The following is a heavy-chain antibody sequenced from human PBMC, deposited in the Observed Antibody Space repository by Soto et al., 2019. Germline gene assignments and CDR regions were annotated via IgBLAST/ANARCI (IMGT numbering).Heavy chain of an antibody. CDR3: SRRAPEGFDP. CDR1: GGSISKSSYY. V-gene: IGHV4-39*01. Sequence: SETLSLTCTVSGGSISKSSYYWVWIRQPPGKGLEWVGSMSYSGSTYYNPSLKSRVAISVDTSKNQLSLQVSSVTAADTAVYYCSRRAPEGFDPWGQGTLVTVPS. CDR2: MSYSGST. J-gene: IGHJ5*02.